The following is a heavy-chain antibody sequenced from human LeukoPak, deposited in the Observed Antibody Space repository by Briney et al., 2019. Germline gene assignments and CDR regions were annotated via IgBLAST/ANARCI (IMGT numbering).Heavy chain of an antibody. J-gene: IGHJ5*02. V-gene: IGHV1-69*04. CDR2: IIPILGIA. CDR3: ARARGKRDWFDP. D-gene: IGHD5-12*01. Sequence: SVKVSCKASGGTFSSYAISWVRQAPGQGLEWMGRIIPILGIANYAQKFQGRVTITADKSTSTAYMELSSLRSEDTAVYYCARARGKRDWFDPWGQGTLVTVSS. CDR1: GGTFSSYA.